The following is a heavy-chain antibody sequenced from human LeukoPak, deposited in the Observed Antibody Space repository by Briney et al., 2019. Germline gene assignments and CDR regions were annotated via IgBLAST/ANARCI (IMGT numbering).Heavy chain of an antibody. CDR3: ASPEKRPEVSSPIDAFDI. D-gene: IGHD6-13*01. V-gene: IGHV1-69*13. CDR1: GGTFSSYA. Sequence: SVKVSCKASGGTFSSYASSWVRQAPGQGLEWMGGIIPIFGTANYAQKFQGRVTITADESTSTAYMELSSLRSEDTAVYYCASPEKRPEVSSPIDAFDIWGQGTMVTVSS. J-gene: IGHJ3*02. CDR2: IIPIFGTA.